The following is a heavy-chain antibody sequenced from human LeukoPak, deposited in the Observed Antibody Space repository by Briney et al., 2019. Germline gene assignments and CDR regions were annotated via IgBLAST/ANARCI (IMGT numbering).Heavy chain of an antibody. D-gene: IGHD5-18*01. J-gene: IGHJ4*02. V-gene: IGHV4-34*01. CDR3: ARGIGYSYGLPHDY. CDR2: INHSGST. CDR1: GGAFSGYY. Sequence: AETLTLTCAVYGGAFSGYYWSWIRQPPGKGLEWIGEINHSGSTNYNPSLKSRVTISVDTPKNPFSLKLSSVTAADTAVYYCARGIGYSYGLPHDYWGQGNLVTVSS.